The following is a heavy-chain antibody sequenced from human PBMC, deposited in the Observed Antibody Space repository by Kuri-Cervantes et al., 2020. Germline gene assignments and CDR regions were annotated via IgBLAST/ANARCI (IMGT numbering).Heavy chain of an antibody. J-gene: IGHJ4*02. CDR2: ISAYNGNT. CDR3: ARAPEYSSIHYYFDY. D-gene: IGHD5-18*01. Sequence: ASVKVSCKASGYTFTSYDINWVRQATGQGLEWMGWISAYNGNTNYAQKLQGRVTMTTDTSTTTAYMELRSLRSDDTAVYYCARAPEYSSIHYYFDYWGQGTLVTVSS. V-gene: IGHV1-18*01. CDR1: GYTFTSYD.